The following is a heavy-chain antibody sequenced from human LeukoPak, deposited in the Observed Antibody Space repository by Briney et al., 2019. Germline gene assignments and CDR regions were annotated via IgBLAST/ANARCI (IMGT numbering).Heavy chain of an antibody. CDR2: IKQDGSEK. CDR1: GFTFRSYW. Sequence: GGSLRLSCAASGFTFRSYWMGWVRQAPGKGLEWVANIKQDGSEKYYVDSVKGRFTISRDNAKNSLYLQMNSLRAEDTAVYYCARDWRGVAKYFAYCGQGTLVTVSS. CDR3: ARDWRGVAKYFAY. V-gene: IGHV3-7*01. J-gene: IGHJ4*02. D-gene: IGHD3-3*01.